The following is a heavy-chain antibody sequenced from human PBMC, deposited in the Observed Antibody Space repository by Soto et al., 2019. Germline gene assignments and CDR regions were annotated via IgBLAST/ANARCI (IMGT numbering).Heavy chain of an antibody. V-gene: IGHV4-61*01. CDR1: GDSVSSGSYY. CDR2: IYYRGST. J-gene: IGHJ6*02. Sequence: NPSETLSLTCTVSGDSVSSGSYYWSWIRQPPGKGLEWIGYIYYRGSTNYNPTLKSRVTISVDTSKNQFSLKLNSVTAADTAVYYCAREVTYGMDVWGQGTTVTVSS. D-gene: IGHD4-4*01. CDR3: AREVTYGMDV.